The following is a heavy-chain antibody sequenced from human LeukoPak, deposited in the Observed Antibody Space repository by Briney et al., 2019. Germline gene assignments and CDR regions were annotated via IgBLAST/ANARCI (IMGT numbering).Heavy chain of an antibody. CDR1: GFTFSSYW. D-gene: IGHD3-3*01. V-gene: IGHV3-7*01. Sequence: GGSLRLSCAASGFTFSSYWMSWVRQAPGKGLEWVANIKQDGSEKYYVDSVKGRFTISRDNAKNSLYLQMNSLRAEDTAVYYCARGPAGLRFLESYRGQGTLVTVSS. J-gene: IGHJ4*02. CDR3: ARGPAGLRFLESY. CDR2: IKQDGSEK.